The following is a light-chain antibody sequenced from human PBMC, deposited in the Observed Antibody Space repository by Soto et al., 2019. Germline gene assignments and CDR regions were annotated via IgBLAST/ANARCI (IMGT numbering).Light chain of an antibody. CDR2: ATT. CDR3: QQYVDSVT. V-gene: IGKV3-20*01. Sequence: EIVLTQSPDILSLSPGERATLSCRASQTVSSGYLAWYQQTPGQAPRLLIYATTNVAAGIPHRFRGSGSETYFTLPISALEAEDFAVYYCQQYVDSVTFGGGTRVEMK. J-gene: IGKJ4*01. CDR1: QTVSSGY.